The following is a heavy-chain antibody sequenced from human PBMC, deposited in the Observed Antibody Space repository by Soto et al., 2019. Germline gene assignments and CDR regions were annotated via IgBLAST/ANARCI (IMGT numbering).Heavy chain of an antibody. V-gene: IGHV4-61*01. Sequence: SETLSLTCTVSGGSVRGGYYYWNWIRQPPGKGLEWIGYIDYSGSTNYNPSLKSRVTMSIDTSKNQFSLKLSSVTAVDTAVYYCAMIVQKDGSLLSNYHYGMDVWGQGTTVTVSS. J-gene: IGHJ6*02. D-gene: IGHD3-22*01. CDR2: IDYSGST. CDR3: AMIVQKDGSLLSNYHYGMDV. CDR1: GGSVRGGYYY.